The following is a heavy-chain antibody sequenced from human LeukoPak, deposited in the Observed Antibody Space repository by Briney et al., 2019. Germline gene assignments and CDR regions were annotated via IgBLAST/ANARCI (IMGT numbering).Heavy chain of an antibody. CDR3: AREGSVEMATKEYDY. D-gene: IGHD5-24*01. Sequence: SETLSLTCTVSGGSISSYYWSWIRQPPGKGLEWIGYIYTSGSTNYNPSLKSRVTISVDTSKNQFSLKLSSVTAADTAVYYCAREGSVEMATKEYDYWGQGTLATVSS. CDR2: IYTSGST. CDR1: GGSISSYY. J-gene: IGHJ4*02. V-gene: IGHV4-4*09.